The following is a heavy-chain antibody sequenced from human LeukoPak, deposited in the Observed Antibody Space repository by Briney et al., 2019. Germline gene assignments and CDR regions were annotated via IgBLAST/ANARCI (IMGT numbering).Heavy chain of an antibody. CDR1: GGSISSGSYY. J-gene: IGHJ4*02. CDR2: IYTSGRT. Sequence: SETLSLTCTVSGGSISSGSYYWTWIRQPAGKGLEWIGRIYTSGRTDYNPSLKSRVTISVDTSKNQFSLKLSSVTAADTAVYYCAGNYYGSGSYYSENRYWGQGTLVTVSS. D-gene: IGHD3-10*01. V-gene: IGHV4-61*02. CDR3: AGNYYGSGSYYSENRY.